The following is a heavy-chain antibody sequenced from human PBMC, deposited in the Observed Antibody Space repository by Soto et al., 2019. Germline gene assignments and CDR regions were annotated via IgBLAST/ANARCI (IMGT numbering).Heavy chain of an antibody. D-gene: IGHD6-13*01. CDR1: GDSITSDKW. CDR2: IYHSGSS. CDR3: ARGETQQQRDH. Sequence: QVQLQESGPGLVKPSGTLSLTCAVSGDSITSDKWWSWIRQPPGKGLQRLVEIYHSGSSKYTPSRKRRANIFVGRATNPIDINVSTVNVAVTAVYYCARGETQQQRDHWGQGNLGSVCS. J-gene: IGHJ4*02. V-gene: IGHV4-4*02.